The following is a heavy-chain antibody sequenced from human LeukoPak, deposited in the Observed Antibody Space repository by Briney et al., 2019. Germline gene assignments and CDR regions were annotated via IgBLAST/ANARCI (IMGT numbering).Heavy chain of an antibody. CDR1: GGSXSSGGYY. V-gene: IGHV4-31*03. J-gene: IGHJ5*02. CDR3: ASGRMDWFDP. CDR2: IYYSGST. D-gene: IGHD1-14*01. Sequence: TLSLTCTVSGGSXSSGGYYWSWIRQHPGKGLEWIGYIYYSGSTYYNPSLKSRVTISVDTSKNQFSLKLSSVTAADTAVYYCASGRMDWFDPWGQGTLVTVSS.